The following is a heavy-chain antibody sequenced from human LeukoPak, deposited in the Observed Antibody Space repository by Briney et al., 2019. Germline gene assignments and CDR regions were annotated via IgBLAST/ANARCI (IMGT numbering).Heavy chain of an antibody. Sequence: SDTLSLTCTGSGRPSSSGRCFWSWIRQPAGKGLEWIVRSYSSVRTDYNPSLDSRVTISVDTSKNQFSLKLSSVTAADKAVYYCAGTGGSFYFYSYMDVWGKGTTPTVSS. CDR1: GRPSSSGRCF. J-gene: IGHJ6*03. D-gene: IGHD1-26*01. CDR2: SYSSVRT. V-gene: IGHV4-61*02. CDR3: AGTGGSFYFYSYMDV.